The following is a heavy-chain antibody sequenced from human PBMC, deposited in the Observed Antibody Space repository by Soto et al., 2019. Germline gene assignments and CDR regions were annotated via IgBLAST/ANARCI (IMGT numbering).Heavy chain of an antibody. CDR3: ASVALNGISSLRFDP. CDR2: IYYSGST. J-gene: IGHJ5*02. Sequence: PSETLSLTCTVSGGSISSSSYYWGWIRQPPGKGLEWIGSIYYSGSTYYNPSLKSRVTISVDTSKNQFSLKLSSVTAADTAVYYCASVALNGISSLRFDPWGQGTLVTVSS. V-gene: IGHV4-39*01. CDR1: GGSISSSSYY. D-gene: IGHD1-20*01.